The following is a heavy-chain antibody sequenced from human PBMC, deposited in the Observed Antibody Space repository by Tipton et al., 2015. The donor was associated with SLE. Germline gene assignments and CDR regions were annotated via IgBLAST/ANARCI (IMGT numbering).Heavy chain of an antibody. J-gene: IGHJ4*02. CDR2: INQDGSVK. CDR3: ARYYTASTWDYFDF. Sequence: SLRLSCVASGFSFSNYWMSWVRQAPGKGLEWVANINQDGSVKYFVDSVKGRFTISRDNAKNSFYLQMHSLRAEDTALYYCARYYTASTWDYFDFWGQGTLVTVSS. D-gene: IGHD3-3*01. V-gene: IGHV3-7*01. CDR1: GFSFSNYW.